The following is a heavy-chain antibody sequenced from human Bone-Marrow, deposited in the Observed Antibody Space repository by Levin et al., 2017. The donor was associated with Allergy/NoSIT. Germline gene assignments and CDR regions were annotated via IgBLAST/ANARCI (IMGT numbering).Heavy chain of an antibody. CDR2: VYYSGST. J-gene: IGHJ5*02. V-gene: IGHV4-39*01. CDR1: GGYISSSSFY. D-gene: IGHD3-10*01. CDR3: ARHQLYDLGSYVNPGGVFASFDP. Sequence: KASETLSLTCTISGGYISSSSFYWAWIRQPPGKGLEWIGSVYYSGSTYSNPSLTGRVTITGDTSKNQFSLKLTSVTAADTAVYYCARHQLYDLGSYVNPGGVFASFDPWGQGTLVTVS.